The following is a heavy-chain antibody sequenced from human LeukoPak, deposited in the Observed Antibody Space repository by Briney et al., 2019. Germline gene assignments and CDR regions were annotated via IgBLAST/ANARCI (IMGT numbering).Heavy chain of an antibody. D-gene: IGHD3-10*01. CDR3: ARDSSMLRGPLVIYYFDF. CDR1: GFTFSSHG. Sequence: GGSLRLSCAASGFTFSSHGMNWVRQAPGKGLEWVSGISGSGGNTYYADSVKGRFTISRDNSKNTLYLQMNSLRVEDTAVYYCARDSSMLRGPLVIYYFDFWGQGTLVTVSS. V-gene: IGHV3-23*01. CDR2: ISGSGGNT. J-gene: IGHJ4*02.